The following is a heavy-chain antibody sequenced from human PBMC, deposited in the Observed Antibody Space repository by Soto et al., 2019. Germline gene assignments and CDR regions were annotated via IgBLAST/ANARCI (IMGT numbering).Heavy chain of an antibody. J-gene: IGHJ5*02. CDR1: GYTFTSYA. Sequence: ASVKVSCKASGYTFTSYAISWVRQAPGQGLEWMGWISAYNGHTKYAQMLQGRVTMTTDTSTNSLRVEDTALYYCARRDPISKVYWFDPWGQGTLVTVSS. CDR2: ISAYNGHT. V-gene: IGHV1-18*01. D-gene: IGHD2-2*01. CDR3: ARRDPISKVYWFDP.